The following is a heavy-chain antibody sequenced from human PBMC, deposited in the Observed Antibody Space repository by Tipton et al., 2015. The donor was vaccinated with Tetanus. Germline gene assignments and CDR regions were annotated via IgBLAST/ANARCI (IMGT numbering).Heavy chain of an antibody. Sequence: SLRLSCAASGFTLRTYSMNWVRQAPGKGPEWISYISTTGNTIYYADSVKGRFTVSRDNAKSSLFLQMGSLRAEDTAVYYCASGRTFDYWGQGTLVTVSS. CDR3: ASGRTFDY. CDR1: GFTLRTYS. V-gene: IGHV3-48*04. D-gene: IGHD3/OR15-3a*01. J-gene: IGHJ4*02. CDR2: ISTTGNTI.